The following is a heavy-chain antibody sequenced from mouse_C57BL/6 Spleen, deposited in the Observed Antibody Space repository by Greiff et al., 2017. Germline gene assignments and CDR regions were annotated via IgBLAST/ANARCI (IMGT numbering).Heavy chain of an antibody. J-gene: IGHJ2*01. CDR3: TAFRDFDY. CDR1: GYTFTDYE. Sequence: QVQLQHSGAELVRPGASVTLSCKASGYTFTDYEMHWVKQTPVHGLEWIGAIDPETGGPAYNQKFKGKAILTADKSSSTAFMELRSLTSEDSAVYCCTAFRDFDYWGQGTTLTVSS. CDR2: IDPETGGP. V-gene: IGHV1-15*01.